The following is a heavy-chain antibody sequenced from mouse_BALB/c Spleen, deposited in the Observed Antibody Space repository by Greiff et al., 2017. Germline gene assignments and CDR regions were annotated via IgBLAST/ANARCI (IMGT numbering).Heavy chain of an antibody. CDR3: ARANSYAMDY. V-gene: IGHV3-2*02. Sequence: ESGPGLVKPSQSLSLTCTVTGYSITSDYAWNWIRQFPGNKLEWMGYISYSGSTSYNPSLKSRISITRDTSKNQFFLQLNSVTTEDTATYYCARANSYAMDYWGQGTSVTVSS. D-gene: IGHD4-1*01. J-gene: IGHJ4*01. CDR1: GYSITSDYA. CDR2: ISYSGST.